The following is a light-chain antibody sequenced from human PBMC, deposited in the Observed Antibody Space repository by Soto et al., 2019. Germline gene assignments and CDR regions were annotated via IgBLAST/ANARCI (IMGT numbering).Light chain of an antibody. V-gene: IGKV3D-15*01. CDR1: QSLGSD. J-gene: IGKJ1*01. Sequence: ERVMTQSPGTLSLSPGDIAARSCRASQSLGSDLAWYQQKPGQAPRLLIYGASTRATGIPARFSGSGSGTEFTLTISSLQSEDFAVYYCQQYNNWPRTFGQGTKVDIK. CDR3: QQYNNWPRT. CDR2: GAS.